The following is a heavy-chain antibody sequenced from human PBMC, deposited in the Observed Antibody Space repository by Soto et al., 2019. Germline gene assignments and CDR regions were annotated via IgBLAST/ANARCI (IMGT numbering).Heavy chain of an antibody. V-gene: IGHV3-7*01. CDR3: ARDRGYTYGFDF. D-gene: IGHD5-18*01. CDR1: GFSFSGYA. CDR2: IKQDGSEK. J-gene: IGHJ4*02. Sequence: PGGSLRLSCATSGFSFSGYAMGWVRQAPGKGLEWVANIKQDGSEKYYVDSVKGRFTISRDNAKNSLYLQMNSLRDEDTAVYYCARDRGYTYGFDFWGQGALVTVSS.